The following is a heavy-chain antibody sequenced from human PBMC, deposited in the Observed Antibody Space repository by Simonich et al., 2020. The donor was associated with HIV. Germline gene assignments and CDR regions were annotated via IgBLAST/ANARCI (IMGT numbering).Heavy chain of an antibody. CDR2: ISYDGSNK. CDR3: ASGGSISSVWADDY. Sequence: QVQLVESGGGVVQPGRSLRLSCAASGCTFSSYAMHWVRQAPGKGLAWVAVISYDGSNKYYADSVKGRFTSSRDNSKNTLYLQMNSLRAEDTAVYYCASGGSISSVWADDYWGQGTLVTVSS. D-gene: IGHD3-16*01. J-gene: IGHJ4*02. CDR1: GCTFSSYA. V-gene: IGHV3-30*07.